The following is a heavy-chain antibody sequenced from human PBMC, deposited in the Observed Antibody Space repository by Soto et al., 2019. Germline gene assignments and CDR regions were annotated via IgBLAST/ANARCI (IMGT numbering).Heavy chain of an antibody. CDR2: INAGNGNT. V-gene: IGHV1-3*01. D-gene: IGHD3-22*01. CDR3: ARDYYDSSGYYPLGYGMDV. CDR1: GYTFTTYA. Sequence: QVQFVQSGAEVRKPGASVKVSCRASGYTFTTYAIHWVRQAPGQRLEWMGWINAGNGNTKYSQKFQGRVTIIRDTSASTAYMELNSLRSEDTAVYYCARDYYDSSGYYPLGYGMDVWGQGTTVIVT. J-gene: IGHJ6*02.